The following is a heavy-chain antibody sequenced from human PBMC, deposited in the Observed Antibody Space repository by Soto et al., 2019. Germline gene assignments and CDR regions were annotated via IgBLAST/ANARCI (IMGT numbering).Heavy chain of an antibody. J-gene: IGHJ4*02. CDR2: ISGSGGST. CDR1: GFTFSSYA. V-gene: IGHV3-23*01. Sequence: GGSLRLSCAASGFTFSSYAMSWFRQAPGKGLEWVSAISGSGGSTYYADSVKGRFTISRDNSKNTLYLQMNSLRAEDTAVYCCAKWRSYYYDSSGYYYDYWGQGTLVTVSS. CDR3: AKWRSYYYDSSGYYYDY. D-gene: IGHD3-22*01.